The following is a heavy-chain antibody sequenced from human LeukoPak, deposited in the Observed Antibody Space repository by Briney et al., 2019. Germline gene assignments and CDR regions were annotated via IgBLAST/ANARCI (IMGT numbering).Heavy chain of an antibody. V-gene: IGHV1-2*02. CDR2: INPNSGGT. Sequence: ASVKVSCKASGYTFTGYYMHWVRQAPGQGLEWMGWINPNSGGTNYAQKFQGRVTMTTDTSTSTAYMELRSLRSDDTAVYYCARDNDSSGSAWDYWGQGTLVTVSS. CDR1: GYTFTGYY. CDR3: ARDNDSSGSAWDY. J-gene: IGHJ4*02. D-gene: IGHD3-22*01.